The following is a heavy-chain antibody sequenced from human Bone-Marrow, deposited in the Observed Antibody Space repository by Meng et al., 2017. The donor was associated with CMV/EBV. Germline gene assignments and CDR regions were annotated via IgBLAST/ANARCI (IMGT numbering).Heavy chain of an antibody. Sequence: YTFTGYYMHWVRQAPGQGLEWMGWINPNSGGTNYAQKFQGRVTMTRGTSISTAYMELSRLRSDDTAVYYCARSPCSSTSCYIVNWFDPWGQGTLVTVSS. CDR3: ARSPCSSTSCYIVNWFDP. D-gene: IGHD2-2*02. CDR2: INPNSGGT. V-gene: IGHV1-2*02. J-gene: IGHJ5*02. CDR1: YTFTGYY.